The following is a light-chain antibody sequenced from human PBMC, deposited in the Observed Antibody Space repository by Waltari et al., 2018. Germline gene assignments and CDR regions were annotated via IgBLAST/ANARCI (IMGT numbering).Light chain of an antibody. Sequence: QSALTQPASVSGSPGQSITISCTGPPSDVDAYNYVSWYQQCPGKAPKLIIDDVYNRPSGVSTRLSGSKSGATASLTISGLQADDEAEYWCSSYTSTSTLWVFGGGTKLTV. J-gene: IGLJ3*02. CDR3: SSYTSTSTLWV. CDR1: PSDVDAYNY. V-gene: IGLV2-14*03. CDR2: DVY.